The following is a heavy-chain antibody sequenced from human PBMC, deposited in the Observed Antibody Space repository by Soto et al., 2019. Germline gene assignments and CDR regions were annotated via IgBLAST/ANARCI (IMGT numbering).Heavy chain of an antibody. CDR3: ASFIGSSSSWFDP. D-gene: IGHD2-2*01. CDR1: GGSISSGVYY. Sequence: QVQLQESGPGLVKPSQTLSLTCTVSGGSISSGVYYWPGIRQNPGKALEWIGNIHHRGTTYSIPPLKSRVTRSVDTSESQFSLRLTSVTAADTAVYYCASFIGSSSSWFDPWGQGTLVTVSS. CDR2: IHHRGTT. J-gene: IGHJ5*02. V-gene: IGHV4-31*03.